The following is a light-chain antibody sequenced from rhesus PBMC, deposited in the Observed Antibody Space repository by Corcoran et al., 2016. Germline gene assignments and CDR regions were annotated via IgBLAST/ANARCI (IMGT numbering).Light chain of an antibody. CDR2: HND. CDR3: ATWDAGLSGYI. J-gene: IGLJ1*01. CDR1: SSNIGSNS. V-gene: IGLV1-60*01. Sequence: QSVLTQPPSASEAARKSVTISCSGSSSNIGSNSVSWYQQLPGTAPKLLIYHNDQRASGVSDRFSGSKSGTSASLAIRGLQTEDEADYYCATWDAGLSGYIFGAGTRLTVL.